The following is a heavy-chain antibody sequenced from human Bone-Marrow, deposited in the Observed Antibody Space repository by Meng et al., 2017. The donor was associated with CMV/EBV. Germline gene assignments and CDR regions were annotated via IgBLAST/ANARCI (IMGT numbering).Heavy chain of an antibody. CDR2: ISSNGGST. D-gene: IGHD6-19*01. V-gene: IGHV3-64*02. CDR3: ARDMSDGKPPSGWYSGFASRGMDV. CDR1: GFTFSSYA. Sequence: GESLKISCAASGFTFSSYAMHWVRQAPGKGLEYVSAISSNGGSTYYADSVKGRFTISRDNSKNTLYLQMGSLRAEDMAVYYCARDMSDGKPPSGWYSGFASRGMDVWGQGNTVTVSS. J-gene: IGHJ6*02.